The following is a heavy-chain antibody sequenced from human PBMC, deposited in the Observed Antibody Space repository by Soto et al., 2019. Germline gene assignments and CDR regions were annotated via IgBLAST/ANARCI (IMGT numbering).Heavy chain of an antibody. CDR1: GGSISGGVHS. CDR3: AREIMPLTNDWYFDL. CDR2: IFDIGST. J-gene: IGHJ2*01. V-gene: IGHV4-30-4*01. Sequence: QVQLQESGPGLVKPSETLSLTCTVSGGSISGGVHSWSWIRQPPGQGLEWIGHIFDIGSTYYNPSLKSRLTISVDTSKNQFSLRLSSVTAADTAVYYCAREIMPLTNDWYFDLWGRGTLVTVSS. D-gene: IGHD2-8*01.